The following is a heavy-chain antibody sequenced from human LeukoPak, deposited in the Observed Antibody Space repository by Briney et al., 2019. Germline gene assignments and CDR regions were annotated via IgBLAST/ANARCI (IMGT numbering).Heavy chain of an antibody. CDR2: INAGNGNT. Sequence: ASVKVSCKASGYTFTSYAMHWVRQAPGQRLEWMGWINAGNGNTKYSQKFQGRVTITRDTSASTAYMELSSLRSEDTAVYYCARSWRCTNGVCPTTSFDYWGQGTLVTVSS. CDR1: GYTFTSYA. J-gene: IGHJ4*02. D-gene: IGHD2-8*01. V-gene: IGHV1-3*01. CDR3: ARSWRCTNGVCPTTSFDY.